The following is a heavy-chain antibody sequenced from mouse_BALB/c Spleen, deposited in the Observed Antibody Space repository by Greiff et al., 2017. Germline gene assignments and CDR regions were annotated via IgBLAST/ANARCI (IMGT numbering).Heavy chain of an antibody. J-gene: IGHJ3*01. V-gene: IGHV14-3*02. D-gene: IGHD2-10*01. CDR1: GFNIKDTY. CDR2: IDPANGNT. Sequence: EVQRVESGAELVKPGASVKLSCTASGFNIKDTYMHWVKQRPEQGLEWIGRIDPANGNTKYDPKFQGKATITADTSSNTAYLQLSSLTSEDTAVYYCAPTGVWFAYWGQGTLVTVSA. CDR3: APTGVWFAY.